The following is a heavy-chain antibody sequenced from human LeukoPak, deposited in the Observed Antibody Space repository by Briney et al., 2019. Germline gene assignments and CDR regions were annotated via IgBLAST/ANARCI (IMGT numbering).Heavy chain of an antibody. Sequence: GGSLRLSCAASGFAFSSYAMHWVRQAPGKGLEWVAVISYDGTNKYYADSVKGRFTISRDNSKNTVYLQMNSLRAEDTAMYYCAKDRLRDIVGATTHWFDPWGQGTLVTVSS. CDR3: AKDRLRDIVGATTHWFDP. V-gene: IGHV3-30*04. J-gene: IGHJ5*02. CDR1: GFAFSSYA. D-gene: IGHD1-26*01. CDR2: ISYDGTNK.